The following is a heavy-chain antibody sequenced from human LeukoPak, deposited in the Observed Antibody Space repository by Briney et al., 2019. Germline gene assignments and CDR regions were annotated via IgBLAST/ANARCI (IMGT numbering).Heavy chain of an antibody. V-gene: IGHV4-61*02. D-gene: IGHD2-2*01. CDR1: GGSISSGSYY. J-gene: IGHJ3*02. CDR3: ARSTSTSCYCCSVEDAFDI. CDR2: IYTSGST. Sequence: SQTLSLTCTVSGGSISSGSYYWSWIRQPAGKGLEWIGRIYTSGSTNYNPSLKSRVTISVDTSKNQFSLKLSSVTAADTAVYYCARSTSTSCYCCSVEDAFDIWGQGTMVTVSS.